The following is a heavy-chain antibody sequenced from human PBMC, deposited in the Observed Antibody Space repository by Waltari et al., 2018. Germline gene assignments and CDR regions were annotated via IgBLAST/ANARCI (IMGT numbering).Heavy chain of an antibody. D-gene: IGHD2-2*01. CDR1: GDSISGNYW. CDR2: VHHSGKT. V-gene: IGHV4-4*02. Sequence: QVQLQESGQGLVKPSGTLSLTCAVSGDSISGNYWWSWVRQSPEKGLEGIGQVHHSGKTHYEPSLQRRVAISVDKPKNQFSLNLNSVTAADTAIYYCAGDRAIGLFFDYWGRGTLVTVSS. J-gene: IGHJ4*02. CDR3: AGDRAIGLFFDY.